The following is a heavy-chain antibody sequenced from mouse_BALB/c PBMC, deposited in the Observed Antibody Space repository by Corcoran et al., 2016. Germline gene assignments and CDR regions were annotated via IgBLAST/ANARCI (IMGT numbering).Heavy chain of an antibody. J-gene: IGHJ3*01. CDR3: ARTYYGYDWVFAY. D-gene: IGHD2-9*01. Sequence: EVQLQQSGAELVKPGASVKLSCTASGFNIKDTYMHWVKQRPEQGLEWIGRIDPANGNTKYDPKFQGKATITADTSSNTAYLQLSSLTSEDTAVYYCARTYYGYDWVFAYWGQGTLVTVSA. CDR2: IDPANGNT. CDR1: GFNIKDTY. V-gene: IGHV14-3*02.